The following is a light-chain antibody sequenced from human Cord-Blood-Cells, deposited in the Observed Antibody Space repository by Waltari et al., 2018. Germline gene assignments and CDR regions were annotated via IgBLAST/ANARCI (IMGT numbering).Light chain of an antibody. Sequence: QSALTQPASVSGSPGQSITIPCTGTSSDVGRYNPVSGYQHHTGKAPKLMIYEGSTRPSGVSNRFSGSKSGNTASLTISGLQAEDEADYYCCSYAGSSTYVFGTGTKVTVL. CDR1: SSDVGRYNP. V-gene: IGLV2-23*01. J-gene: IGLJ1*01. CDR2: EGS. CDR3: CSYAGSSTYV.